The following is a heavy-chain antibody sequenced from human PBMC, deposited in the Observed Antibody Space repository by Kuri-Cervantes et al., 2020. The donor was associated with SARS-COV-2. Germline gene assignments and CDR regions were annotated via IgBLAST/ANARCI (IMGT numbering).Heavy chain of an antibody. Sequence: GESLKISCAASGFTFSGSAMHWVRQASGKGLEWVGRIRSKANSYATAYAASVKGRFTISRDDTKNTAYLQMNSLKTEDTAVYYCTRRLGCSSGFSWGQGTLVTVSS. CDR2: IRSKANSYAT. D-gene: IGHD6-19*01. CDR1: GFTFSGSA. CDR3: TRRLGCSSGFS. J-gene: IGHJ5*02. V-gene: IGHV3-73*01.